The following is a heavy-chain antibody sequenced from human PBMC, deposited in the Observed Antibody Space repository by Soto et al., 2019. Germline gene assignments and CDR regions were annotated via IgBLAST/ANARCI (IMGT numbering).Heavy chain of an antibody. D-gene: IGHD3-3*01. CDR2: ISSSSSTI. Sequence: GGSLRLSCAASGFTFSSYSMNWVRQAPGKGLEWVSYISSSSSTIYYADSVKGRFTISRDNAKNSLYLQMNSPRDEDTAVYYCAREDTALRFLEWLPYYGMDVWGQGTKVTVSS. J-gene: IGHJ6*02. CDR1: GFTFSSYS. V-gene: IGHV3-48*02. CDR3: AREDTALRFLEWLPYYGMDV.